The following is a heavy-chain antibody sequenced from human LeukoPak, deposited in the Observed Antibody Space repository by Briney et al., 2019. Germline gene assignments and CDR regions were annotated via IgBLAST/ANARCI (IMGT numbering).Heavy chain of an antibody. CDR1: GFTFSSYW. D-gene: IGHD6-13*01. J-gene: IGHJ4*02. CDR3: ARERIAAAGSPTDLDY. V-gene: IGHV3-7*01. CDR2: IKQDGSEK. Sequence: PGGSLRLSCAASGFTFSSYWMSWVRQAPGKGLEGVAKIKQDGSEKYYVDSVKGRFTISRDNAKNSLYLQMNSLRAEDTAVYYCARERIAAAGSPTDLDYWGQGTLVTVSS.